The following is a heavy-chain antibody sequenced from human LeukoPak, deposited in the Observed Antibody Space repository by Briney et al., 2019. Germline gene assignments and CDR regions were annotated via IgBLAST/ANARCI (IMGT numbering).Heavy chain of an antibody. D-gene: IGHD4-17*01. Sequence: SETLSLTCTVSGGSISSGGYYWSWIRQHPRKGLEWIGYIYYSGSTYYNPSLKSRVTISVDTSKNQFSLKLSPVTAADTAVYYCARSPSSYGEGAFDIWGQGTMVTVSS. CDR1: GGSISSGGYY. V-gene: IGHV4-31*03. CDR3: ARSPSSYGEGAFDI. CDR2: IYYSGST. J-gene: IGHJ3*02.